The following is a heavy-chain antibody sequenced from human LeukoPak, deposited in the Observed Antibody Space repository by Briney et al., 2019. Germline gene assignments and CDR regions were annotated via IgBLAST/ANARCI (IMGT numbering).Heavy chain of an antibody. D-gene: IGHD5-18*01. CDR2: INTDGSST. V-gene: IGHV3-74*03. CDR3: AKDQEISEDTAMGREIDY. Sequence: GGSLRLSCAASGFSFSSYWMHWVRQASGKGLVWVSRINTDGSSTKYADSVKGRFTISRDNAKTTLYLQMNSLRAEDTAVYYCAKDQEISEDTAMGREIDYWGQGTLVTVSS. J-gene: IGHJ4*02. CDR1: GFSFSSYW.